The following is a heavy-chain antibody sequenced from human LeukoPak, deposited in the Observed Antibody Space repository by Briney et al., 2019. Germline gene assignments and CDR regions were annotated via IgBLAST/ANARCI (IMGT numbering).Heavy chain of an antibody. CDR3: ATDNPQGDIVAIGFSY. Sequence: ASVKVSCKASGYTFTGYYMHWVRQAPGQGLEWMGWINPNSGGTNYAQKFQGRVTMTEDTSTDTAYMELSSLRSEDTAVYYCATDNPQGDIVAIGFSYWGQGTLVTVSS. J-gene: IGHJ4*02. CDR1: GYTFTGYY. CDR2: INPNSGGT. D-gene: IGHD5-12*01. V-gene: IGHV1-2*02.